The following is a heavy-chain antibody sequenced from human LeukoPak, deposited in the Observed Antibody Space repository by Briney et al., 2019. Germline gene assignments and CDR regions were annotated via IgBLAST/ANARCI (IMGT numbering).Heavy chain of an antibody. J-gene: IGHJ3*01. V-gene: IGHV4-39*01. CDR2: LHPSTTT. D-gene: IGHD1-20*01. CDR3: ERHDDYPYNSQPDGFDV. Sequence: SETLSLSCTFSRGSISSSSKFWDWIRQPPGKGLEWIGSLHPSTTTHYNPSLRSRVGVLRDPSKKHCYLTLSSVTAADSAVYFCERHDDYPYNSQPDGFDVWGQGTKVTVSS. CDR1: RGSISSSSKF.